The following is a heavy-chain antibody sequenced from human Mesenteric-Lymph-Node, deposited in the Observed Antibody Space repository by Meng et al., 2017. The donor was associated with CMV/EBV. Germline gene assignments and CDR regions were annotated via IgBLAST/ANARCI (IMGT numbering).Heavy chain of an antibody. D-gene: IGHD4-17*01. CDR3: ASRGDYPWWFDY. CDR1: GFTFSSYW. CDR2: INSDGSDT. Sequence: GESLKISCAASGFTFSSYWMHWVRQAPGKGLVWVSRINSDGSDTSYADSVKGRFTISSDNAKNTLFLQMNSLRAEDTAVYYCASRGDYPWWFDYWGLGTLVTVSS. J-gene: IGHJ4*02. V-gene: IGHV3-74*01.